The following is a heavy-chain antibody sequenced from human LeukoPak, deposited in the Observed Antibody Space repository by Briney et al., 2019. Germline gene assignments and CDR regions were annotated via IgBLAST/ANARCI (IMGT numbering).Heavy chain of an antibody. CDR3: ASLYDYVWGSYRYTYRVDY. J-gene: IGHJ4*02. Sequence: SETLSLTCAVSGYSISSGYYWGWIRQPPGKGLEWIGSIYHSGSTCYNPSLKSRVTISVDTSKNQFSLKLSSVTAADTAVYYCASLYDYVWGSYRYTYRVDYWGQGTLVTVSS. D-gene: IGHD3-16*02. CDR2: IYHSGST. CDR1: GYSISSGYY. V-gene: IGHV4-38-2*01.